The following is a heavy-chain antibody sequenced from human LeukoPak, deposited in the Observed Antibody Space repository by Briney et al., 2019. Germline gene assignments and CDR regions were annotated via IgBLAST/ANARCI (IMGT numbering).Heavy chain of an antibody. CDR3: ARETLEYGSGSNNWFDP. CDR1: GGSISSYY. V-gene: IGHV4-59*01. Sequence: KASETLSLTCTVSGGSISSYYWSWIRQPPGKGLEWIGYIYYNGSTNYNPSLKSRVTISVDTSKNQFSLKLSSVTAADTAVYYCARETLEYGSGSNNWFDPWGQGTLVTVSS. D-gene: IGHD3-10*01. CDR2: IYYNGST. J-gene: IGHJ5*02.